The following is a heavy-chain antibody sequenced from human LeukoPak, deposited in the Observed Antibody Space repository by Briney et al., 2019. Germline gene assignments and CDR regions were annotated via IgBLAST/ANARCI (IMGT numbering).Heavy chain of an antibody. Sequence: LSETLSLTCSVSGYSISSAYYWGWIRQPPGKGLEWIGYIYYSGSTNYNPSLKSRVTISVDTSKNQFSLKLSSVTAADTAVYYCASPPYYYGSGSYFGYWGQGTLVTVSS. CDR1: GYSISSAYY. CDR3: ASPPYYYGSGSYFGY. D-gene: IGHD3-10*01. V-gene: IGHV4-61*01. J-gene: IGHJ4*02. CDR2: IYYSGST.